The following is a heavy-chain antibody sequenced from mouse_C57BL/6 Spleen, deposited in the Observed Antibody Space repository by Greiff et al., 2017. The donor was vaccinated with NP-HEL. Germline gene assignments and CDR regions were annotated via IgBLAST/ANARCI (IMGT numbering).Heavy chain of an antibody. Sequence: QVQLQQPGAELVKPGASVKLSCKASGYTFTSYWMHWVKQRPGRGLEWIGRIDPSDSYTNYNQKFKGKATLTVDTSSSTAYMQLSSLTSEDSAVYYCARLRASSFDYWGQGTTLTVSS. J-gene: IGHJ2*01. V-gene: IGHV1-69*02. D-gene: IGHD3-3*01. CDR3: ARLRASSFDY. CDR1: GYTFTSYW. CDR2: IDPSDSYT.